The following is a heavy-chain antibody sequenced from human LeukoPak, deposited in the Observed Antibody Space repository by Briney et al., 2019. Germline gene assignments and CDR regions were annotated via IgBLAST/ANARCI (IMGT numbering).Heavy chain of an antibody. CDR2: IYYSGST. CDR3: ARHGYSSSWYKDWFDP. D-gene: IGHD6-13*01. CDR1: GGSISSYY. J-gene: IGHJ5*02. Sequence: PSETLSLTCTVSGGSISSYYWSWIRQPPGKGLGWIGYIYYSGSTNYNPSLKSRVTISVDTSKNQFSLKLSSVTAADTAVYYCARHGYSSSWYKDWFDPWGQGTLVTVSS. V-gene: IGHV4-59*08.